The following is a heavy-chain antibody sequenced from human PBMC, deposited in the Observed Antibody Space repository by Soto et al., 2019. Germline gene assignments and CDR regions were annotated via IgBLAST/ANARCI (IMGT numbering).Heavy chain of an antibody. CDR1: GLIFTNYA. CDR3: ATQDFRRTSGTT. Sequence: GSLRLSCAASGLIFTNYAMGWVRQAPGKGLEWVSLINGGGDTTYYADSVKGRFTVSRDNSKSILYLQMNSLRVDDTAVFYCATQDFRRTSGTTWGQGTRVTVSS. V-gene: IGHV3-23*01. CDR2: INGGGDTT. J-gene: IGHJ4*02. D-gene: IGHD1-1*01.